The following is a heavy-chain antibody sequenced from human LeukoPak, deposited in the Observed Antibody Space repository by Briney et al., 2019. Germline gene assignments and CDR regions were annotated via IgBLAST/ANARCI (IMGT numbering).Heavy chain of an antibody. CDR3: ARDPAAAGPDY. Sequence: SETLSLTCAVYGGSFSGYYWSWIRQPPGKGLEWIGEINHSGSTNSNPSLKSRVTISVDTSKNQFSLKLSSVTAADTAVYYCARDPAAAGPDYWGQGTLVTVSS. CDR2: INHSGST. D-gene: IGHD6-13*01. CDR1: GGSFSGYY. J-gene: IGHJ4*02. V-gene: IGHV4-34*01.